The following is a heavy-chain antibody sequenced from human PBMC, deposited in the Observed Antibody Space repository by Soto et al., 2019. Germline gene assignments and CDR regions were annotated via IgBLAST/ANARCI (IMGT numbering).Heavy chain of an antibody. CDR2: INPSGGST. J-gene: IGHJ5*02. CDR3: ARDQVVGYYGSGSPYNWFDP. Sequence: ASVKVSCKASGYTFTSYYMHWVRQAPGQGLEWMGIINPSGGSTSYAQKFQGRVTMTRDTSTSTVYMELSSLRSEDTAVYYCARDQVVGYYGSGSPYNWFDPWGQGTLVTVSS. D-gene: IGHD3-10*01. CDR1: GYTFTSYY. V-gene: IGHV1-46*01.